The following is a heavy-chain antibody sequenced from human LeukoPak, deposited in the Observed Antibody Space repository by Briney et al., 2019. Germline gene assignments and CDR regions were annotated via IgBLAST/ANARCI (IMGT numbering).Heavy chain of an antibody. Sequence: ASVKVSCKASGYTFTSYGISWVRQAPGQGLEWMGLISAYNGNTNYAQKLQGRVTMTTDTSTSTAYMELRSLRSDDTAVYYCARDGAQQLDYYYYYYGMDVWGKGTTVTVSS. CDR1: GYTFTSYG. D-gene: IGHD6-13*01. J-gene: IGHJ6*04. CDR3: ARDGAQQLDYYYYYYGMDV. CDR2: ISAYNGNT. V-gene: IGHV1-18*04.